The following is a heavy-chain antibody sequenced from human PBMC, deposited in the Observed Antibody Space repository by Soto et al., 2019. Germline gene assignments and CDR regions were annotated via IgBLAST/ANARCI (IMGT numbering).Heavy chain of an antibody. Sequence: ASVKVSCKASGGTFSSNAMHWVRQAPGQRLEWMGWINAGNGNIKYSQKFQGRVTITRDTSASTAYMELSSLRSEDTAVYYCARVEYSSGWYEGYYYGMDVWGQGTTVTVSS. D-gene: IGHD6-19*01. J-gene: IGHJ6*02. V-gene: IGHV1-3*01. CDR3: ARVEYSSGWYEGYYYGMDV. CDR2: INAGNGNI. CDR1: GGTFSSNA.